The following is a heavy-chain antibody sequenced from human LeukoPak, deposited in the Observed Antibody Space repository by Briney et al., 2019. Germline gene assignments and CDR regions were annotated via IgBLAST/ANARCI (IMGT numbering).Heavy chain of an antibody. V-gene: IGHV1-2*02. CDR1: GYTFTGYY. Sequence: GASVKVSCKASGYTFTGYYMHMVRQAPGQGLEWMGWINPNSGGTNYAQKFEGRVTMTRDTSISTAYMELSRLRSDDTAVYYCARDFGEMGEWELVRYYYYYMDVWGKGTTATVSS. J-gene: IGHJ6*03. D-gene: IGHD1-26*01. CDR3: ARDFGEMGEWELVRYYYYYMDV. CDR2: INPNSGGT.